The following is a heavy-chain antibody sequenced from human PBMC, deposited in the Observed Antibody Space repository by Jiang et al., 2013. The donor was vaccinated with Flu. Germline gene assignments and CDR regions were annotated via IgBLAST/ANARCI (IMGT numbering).Heavy chain of an antibody. Sequence: GPGLVKPSETLSLTCTVSGGSISSSSYYWGWIRQPPGKGLEWIGSIYYSGSTYYNPSLKSRVTISVDTSKNQFSLKLSSVTAADTAVYYCASQQYYDFWSGYNKNWFDPWGQGTLVTVSS. CDR1: GGSISSSSYY. V-gene: IGHV4-39*01. J-gene: IGHJ5*02. CDR3: ASQQYYDFWSGYNKNWFDP. D-gene: IGHD3-3*01. CDR2: IYYSGST.